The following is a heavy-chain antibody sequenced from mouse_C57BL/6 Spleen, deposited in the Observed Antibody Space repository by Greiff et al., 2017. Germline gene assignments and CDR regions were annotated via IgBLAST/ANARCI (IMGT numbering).Heavy chain of an antibody. D-gene: IGHD2-4*01. CDR2: IDPEDGKT. CDR1: GFNFKDYY. CDR3: AYYYYDGRYFDV. V-gene: IGHV14-2*01. Sequence: EVQLQQSGAELVKPGASVKLSCTASGFNFKDYYMRWVKQRTEQGLEWIGRIDPEDGKTKYAPKFQGKATMTADTSSNTAYLQLSSLTSEDTAVYYCAYYYYDGRYFDVWGTGTTVTVSA. J-gene: IGHJ1*03.